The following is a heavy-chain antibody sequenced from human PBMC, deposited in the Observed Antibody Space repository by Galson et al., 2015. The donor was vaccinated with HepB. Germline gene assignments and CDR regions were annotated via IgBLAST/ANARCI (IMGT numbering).Heavy chain of an antibody. CDR3: ARVKLGDGYNSYGYFDL. J-gene: IGHJ2*01. V-gene: IGHV3-11*06. D-gene: IGHD5-24*01. Sequence: SLRLSCAASGFTFSDYYMSWIRQAPGKGLEWISYIGASSTSTTYADSVKGRFTISRDNAKNSLFLQMNSLRAEDTAVYYCARVKLGDGYNSYGYFDLWGRGTLVTVSS. CDR2: IGASSTST. CDR1: GFTFSDYY.